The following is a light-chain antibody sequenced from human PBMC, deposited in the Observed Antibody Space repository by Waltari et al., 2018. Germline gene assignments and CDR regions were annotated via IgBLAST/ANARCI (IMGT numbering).Light chain of an antibody. CDR3: QVYGDLRDT. CDR1: QSVSSTY. J-gene: IGKJ2*01. V-gene: IGKV3-20*01. Sequence: EIILTQSPGTLSLSPGERATLSCRASQSVSSTYVGWYQQKSGQAPRLVIYGGSSRAPGIPDRFSGSASGTDFTLTISRLEPEDVAVYFCQVYGDLRDTFGQGTKLEIK. CDR2: GGS.